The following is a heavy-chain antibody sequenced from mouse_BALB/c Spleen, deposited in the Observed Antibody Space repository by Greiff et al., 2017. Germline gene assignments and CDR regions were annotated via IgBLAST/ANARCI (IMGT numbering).Heavy chain of an antibody. Sequence: QVQLQQSGAELAKPGASVKMSCKASGYTFTSYWMHWVKQRPGQGLEWIGYINPSTGYTEYNQKFKDKATLTADKSSSTAYMQLSSLTSEDSAVYYCARWTYYRYFDYWGQGTTLTVSS. CDR2: INPSTGYT. CDR3: ARWTYYRYFDY. CDR1: GYTFTSYW. J-gene: IGHJ2*01. D-gene: IGHD2-14*01. V-gene: IGHV1-7*01.